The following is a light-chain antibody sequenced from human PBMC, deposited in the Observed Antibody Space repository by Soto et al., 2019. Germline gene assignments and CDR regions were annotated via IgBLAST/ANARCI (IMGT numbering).Light chain of an antibody. Sequence: DIQMTQSPSTLSASVGDRVTITCRASQTIGTWLAWYQQKPGKAPELLIYDASTLEGGVPSRFSGSGSGTEFSLTITSLQPDDFATFYCQQYSSFSRTFCQGTKVEIK. CDR2: DAS. CDR3: QQYSSFSRT. J-gene: IGKJ1*01. CDR1: QTIGTW. V-gene: IGKV1-5*01.